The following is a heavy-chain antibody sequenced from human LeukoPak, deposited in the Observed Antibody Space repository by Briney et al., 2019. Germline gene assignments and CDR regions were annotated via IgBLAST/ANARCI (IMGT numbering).Heavy chain of an antibody. V-gene: IGHV1-69*04. J-gene: IGHJ6*02. CDR1: GGTFSSYT. D-gene: IGHD6-19*01. CDR3: AGEPSGWYGDYYYGMDV. Sequence: ASVKASCKASGGTFSSYTISWVRQAPGQGLEWMGRIIPILGIANYAQKFQGRVTITADKSTSTAYMELSSLRSEDTAVYYCAGEPSGWYGDYYYGMDVWGQGTTVTVSS. CDR2: IIPILGIA.